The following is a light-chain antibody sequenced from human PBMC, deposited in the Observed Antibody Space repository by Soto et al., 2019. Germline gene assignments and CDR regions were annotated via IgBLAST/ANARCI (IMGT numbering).Light chain of an antibody. CDR1: LSVIVY. CDR2: DAS. Sequence: VVLTRFPAPLALSRGESATLSCSTSLSVIVYLNSYQQKPGQPPRLLISDASNRATGIPARFSGSGSGTDFTLTISSREPEDFTVYYFHQRQYGSPKAFGQATPLEIK. CDR3: HQRQYGSPKA. V-gene: IGKV3-11*01. J-gene: IGKJ5*01.